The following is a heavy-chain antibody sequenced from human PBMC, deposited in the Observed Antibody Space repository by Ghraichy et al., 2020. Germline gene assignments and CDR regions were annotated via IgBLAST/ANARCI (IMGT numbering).Heavy chain of an antibody. CDR1: GGSISSYY. CDR2: IYYSGST. Sequence: SETLSLTCTVSGGSISSYYWSWIRQPPGKGLEWIGYIYYSGSTNYNPSLKSRVTISVDTSKNQFSLKLSSVTAADTAVYYCARFKFPGSSWYPGYYYYGMDVWGQGTTVTVSS. D-gene: IGHD6-13*01. J-gene: IGHJ6*02. V-gene: IGHV4-59*01. CDR3: ARFKFPGSSWYPGYYYYGMDV.